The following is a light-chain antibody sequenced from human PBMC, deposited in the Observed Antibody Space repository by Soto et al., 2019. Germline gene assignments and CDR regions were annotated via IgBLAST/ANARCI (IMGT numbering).Light chain of an antibody. J-gene: IGLJ1*01. CDR2: DVN. CDR3: TSYTAKNTLV. Sequence: QSALTQPASVSGSPGQSITISCSGPTSDIHDFNSISWYRHHPGKAPRLIVYDVNKRPSGISPRFSGSKSGLTASLTISGLQGEDEADYFCTSYTAKNTLVFGTGTKAIV. V-gene: IGLV2-14*01. CDR1: TSDIHDFNS.